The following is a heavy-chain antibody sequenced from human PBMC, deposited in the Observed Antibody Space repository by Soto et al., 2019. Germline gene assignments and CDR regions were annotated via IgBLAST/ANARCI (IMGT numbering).Heavy chain of an antibody. Sequence: EVQLLESGGGLVQPGGSLRLSCAASGLTFISYGMSWFRQAPGKGLEWVSAISISGGSTYFADSVKGRFTIPRDNSKNTLYLQMNSLRAEDTAVYYCSKGPYTRSPGWFDPWGQGTLVTVSS. CDR2: ISISGGST. V-gene: IGHV3-23*01. J-gene: IGHJ5*02. CDR1: GLTFISYG. D-gene: IGHD6-13*01. CDR3: SKGPYTRSPGWFDP.